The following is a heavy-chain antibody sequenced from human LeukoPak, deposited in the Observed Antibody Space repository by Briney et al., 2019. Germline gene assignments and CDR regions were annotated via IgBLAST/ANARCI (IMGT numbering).Heavy chain of an antibody. Sequence: GGSLRLSCAASGFTFSSYWMSWVRQAPGKGLEWVANIKQDGSEKHYVDSVKGRLTISRDNAKNSLYLQMNSLRAEDTAVYYCATDSRIVGATGASDIWGQGTMVTVSS. CDR1: GFTFSSYW. CDR3: ATDSRIVGATGASDI. J-gene: IGHJ3*02. V-gene: IGHV3-7*01. CDR2: IKQDGSEK. D-gene: IGHD1-26*01.